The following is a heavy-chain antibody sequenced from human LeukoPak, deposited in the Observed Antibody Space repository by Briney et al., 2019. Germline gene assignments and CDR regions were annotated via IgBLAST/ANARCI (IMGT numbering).Heavy chain of an antibody. CDR3: ARDLDYYDSSGYPDHFDY. Sequence: GGSLRLSCAASGFTFDDYAMHWVRQAPGKGLEWVSSINWNSGSLGYADSVKGRFTISRHNAKNSLYLQMNSLRAEDTAVYYCARDLDYYDSSGYPDHFDYWGQGTLVTVSS. J-gene: IGHJ4*02. V-gene: IGHV3-9*01. D-gene: IGHD3-22*01. CDR1: GFTFDDYA. CDR2: INWNSGSL.